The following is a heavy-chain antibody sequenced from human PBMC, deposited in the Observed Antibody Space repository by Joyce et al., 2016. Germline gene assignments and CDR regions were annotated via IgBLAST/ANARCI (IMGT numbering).Heavy chain of an antibody. J-gene: IGHJ4*02. V-gene: IGHV3-7*01. CDR2: IKQDGSEK. Sequence: EVQLVESGGGLVQPGGSLRLSCAASGFTFSSYWMSWVRQAPGKGLEWVANIKQDGSEKYYGDSVKGRFTISRDNAKNSLYLQMNSLRAEDTAVYYCATVRDYYGSGSQPLDYWGQGTLVTVSS. D-gene: IGHD3-10*01. CDR1: GFTFSSYW. CDR3: ATVRDYYGSGSQPLDY.